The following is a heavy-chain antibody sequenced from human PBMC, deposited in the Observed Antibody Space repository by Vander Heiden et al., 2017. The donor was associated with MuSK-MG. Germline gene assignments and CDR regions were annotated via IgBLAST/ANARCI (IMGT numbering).Heavy chain of an antibody. J-gene: IGHJ4*02. CDR1: GYTCSSSG. CDR2: SSADKGKT. Sequence: QVQLVQSGAEVKKPEASVKVSCKASGYTCSSSGISWVRPDPGQGLEWMGWSSADKGKTNDAQKFQGRVTMTTDTSTRTAYMDLRSLRSDDTAVYYCARDPFGEVSDYWGQGTLVTVSS. D-gene: IGHD3-10*01. V-gene: IGHV1-18*04. CDR3: ARDPFGEVSDY.